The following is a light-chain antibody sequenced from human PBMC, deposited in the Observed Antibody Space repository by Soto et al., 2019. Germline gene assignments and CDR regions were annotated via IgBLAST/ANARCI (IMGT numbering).Light chain of an antibody. CDR2: EAT. CDR3: CSFEGGRTFK. CDR1: NSDVGGYNR. Sequence: QSAPTQPASVSGSPGQSVTISCTGTNSDVGGYNRLSWYQQHPGKAPKLMIYEATKRPSGVSNRFSASKSGNTASLTISGLHAEDEADYFCCSFEGGRTFKFGGGTKLTVL. V-gene: IGLV2-23*02. J-gene: IGLJ2*01.